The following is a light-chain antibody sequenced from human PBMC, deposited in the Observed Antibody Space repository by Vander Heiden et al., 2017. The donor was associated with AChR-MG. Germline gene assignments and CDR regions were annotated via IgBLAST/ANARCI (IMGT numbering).Light chain of an antibody. Sequence: QSALTQPRSVSGSPGQSVALSCTGPSSDVGGYNYVSWYQQYPGRAPKLMIYDVTERPAGVPDRFSGSKSGNTASLTISGLQAEDEADYYCCSYAGSYTTDVFGTGTTVTVL. V-gene: IGLV2-11*01. J-gene: IGLJ1*01. CDR2: DVT. CDR1: SSDVGGYNY. CDR3: CSYAGSYTTDV.